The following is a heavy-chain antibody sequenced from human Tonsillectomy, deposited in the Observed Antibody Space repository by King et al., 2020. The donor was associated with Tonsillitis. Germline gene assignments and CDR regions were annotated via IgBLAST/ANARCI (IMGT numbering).Heavy chain of an antibody. CDR1: GGSISSSSYY. Sequence: QLQESGQGLVKPSETLSLTCTISGGSISSSSYYWGWIRQPPGKGLEWIGNIYYSGSTYYNPSLKSRVTISVDTSKNQFSLKLSSVTAADTAVYYCARSDYGGNSYYYYGMDVWGHGTTVTVSS. CDR3: ARSDYGGNSYYYYGMDV. V-gene: IGHV4-39*01. J-gene: IGHJ6*02. CDR2: IYYSGST. D-gene: IGHD4-23*01.